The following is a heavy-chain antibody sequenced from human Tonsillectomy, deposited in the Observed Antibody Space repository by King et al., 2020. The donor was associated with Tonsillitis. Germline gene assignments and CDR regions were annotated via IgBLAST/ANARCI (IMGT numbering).Heavy chain of an antibody. CDR1: GGTFSHG. Sequence: VQLVQSGAEVKKPGSSVKVSCKASGGTFSHGLNWVRQAPGQGLEWMGGSITIFGTVKIAQKFQGRVTITADEPTSTAYMELSSLRSDDTAVYFCARGIGTTGTTGAFDIWGQGTVVIVSS. V-gene: IGHV1-69*01. CDR2: SITIFGTV. CDR3: ARGIGTTGTTGAFDI. J-gene: IGHJ3*02. D-gene: IGHD1-1*01.